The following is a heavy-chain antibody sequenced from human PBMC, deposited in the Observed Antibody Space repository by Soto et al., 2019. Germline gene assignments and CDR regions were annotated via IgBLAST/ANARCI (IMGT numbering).Heavy chain of an antibody. CDR1: GGTFSSYA. J-gene: IGHJ6*02. Sequence: SVKVSCKASGGTFSSYAISWVRQAPGQGLEWMGGIIPIFGTANYAQKFQGRVTITADESTSTAYMELSSLRSEDTAVYYCARQPVVAATRVNYYYGMDVWGQGTTVTVSS. V-gene: IGHV1-69*13. CDR3: ARQPVVAATRVNYYYGMDV. CDR2: IIPIFGTA. D-gene: IGHD2-15*01.